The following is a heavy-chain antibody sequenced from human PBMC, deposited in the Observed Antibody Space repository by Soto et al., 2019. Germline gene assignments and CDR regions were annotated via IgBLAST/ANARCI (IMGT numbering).Heavy chain of an antibody. V-gene: IGHV3-23*01. Sequence: GGSLRLSCAASGFPFSSYAMSWVRQAPGKGLEWVSGISGGGSNTFYADSVKGRFTISRDNSKNTLYLQMNSLRAEDTAVYYCAKDSGLYDSSGYWTFYYYYGMDVWGQGTTVTVSS. D-gene: IGHD3-22*01. CDR1: GFPFSSYA. CDR2: ISGGGSNT. CDR3: AKDSGLYDSSGYWTFYYYYGMDV. J-gene: IGHJ6*02.